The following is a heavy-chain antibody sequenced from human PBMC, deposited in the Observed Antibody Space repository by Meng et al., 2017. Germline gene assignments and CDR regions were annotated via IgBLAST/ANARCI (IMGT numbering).Heavy chain of an antibody. Sequence: QGQLLQSGAEVKKPWSSVKVSCKASGGTFSSYTISWVRQAPGQGLEWMGRIIPILGIANYAQKFQGRVTITADKFTSTAYMELSSLRSEDTAVYYCARDLSGSGTFDYWGQGTLVTVSS. V-gene: IGHV1-69*08. J-gene: IGHJ4*02. CDR3: ARDLSGSGTFDY. D-gene: IGHD3-10*01. CDR2: IIPILGIA. CDR1: GGTFSSYT.